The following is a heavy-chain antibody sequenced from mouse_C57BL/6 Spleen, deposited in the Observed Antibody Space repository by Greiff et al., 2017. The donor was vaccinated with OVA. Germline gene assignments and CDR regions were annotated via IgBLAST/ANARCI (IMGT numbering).Heavy chain of an antibody. V-gene: IGHV1-76*01. Sequence: QVQLQQSGAELVRPGASVKLSCKASGYTFTDYYINWVKQRPGQGLEWIARIYPGSGNTYYNEKFKGKATLTAEKSSSTAYMQLSSLTSEDSAVYFCARSPITTVDYWGQGTLVTVSA. CDR3: ARSPITTVDY. J-gene: IGHJ3*01. CDR2: IYPGSGNT. CDR1: GYTFTDYY. D-gene: IGHD1-1*01.